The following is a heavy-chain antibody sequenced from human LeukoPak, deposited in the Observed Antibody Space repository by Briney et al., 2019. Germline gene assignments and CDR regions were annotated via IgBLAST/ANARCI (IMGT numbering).Heavy chain of an antibody. Sequence: PGGSLRLSCAASGFTFSSYGMHWVRQAPGKGLEWVSIIWYDGSNKYYADSVKGRFTISKDNSKNTLYLQMNSLRAEDTAIYYCARDPGHNGWYGVNWGQGTLVTVSS. D-gene: IGHD6-19*01. V-gene: IGHV3-33*01. CDR1: GFTFSSYG. CDR3: ARDPGHNGWYGVN. CDR2: IWYDGSNK. J-gene: IGHJ4*02.